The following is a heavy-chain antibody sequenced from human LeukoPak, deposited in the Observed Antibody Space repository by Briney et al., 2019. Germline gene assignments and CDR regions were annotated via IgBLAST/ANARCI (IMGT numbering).Heavy chain of an antibody. Sequence: GGSLRLSCAASGFTFSSYAMSWVRQAPGKGLEWVSGTSGSGGSTYYADSVKGRFTISRDNSKNTLYLQMSSLRAEDTAVYYCAKMPVSYSSGWTNFDYWGQGTLVTVSS. CDR1: GFTFSSYA. CDR3: AKMPVSYSSGWTNFDY. V-gene: IGHV3-23*01. J-gene: IGHJ4*02. D-gene: IGHD6-19*01. CDR2: TSGSGGST.